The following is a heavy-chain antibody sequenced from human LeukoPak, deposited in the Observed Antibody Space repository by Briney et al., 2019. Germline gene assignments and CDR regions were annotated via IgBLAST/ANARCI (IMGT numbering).Heavy chain of an antibody. V-gene: IGHV4-34*01. Sequence: SETLSLTCAVYGGSFSGYYWSWIRPPPGKGRTWIGETNHSGSTNYNPSLKSRVTISVDTSKNQFSLKLSSVTAADTAVYYCARETGYCSGGSCYSSWFDPWGQGTLVTVSS. J-gene: IGHJ5*02. CDR2: TNHSGST. CDR3: ARETGYCSGGSCYSSWFDP. CDR1: GGSFSGYY. D-gene: IGHD2-15*01.